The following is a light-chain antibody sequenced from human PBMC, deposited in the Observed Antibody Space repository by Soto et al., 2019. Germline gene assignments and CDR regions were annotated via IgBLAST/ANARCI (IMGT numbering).Light chain of an antibody. CDR1: QDINNY. V-gene: IGKV1-27*01. CDR2: AAS. CDR3: QRHNSAPPVT. Sequence: DIQMTQSPSSLSASVGDIVTISCRASQDINNYLAWYQQKPGKAPKLLIYAASTLQSGVPSRFSGSGSGTAFTLTISSLQPEDVATYYCQRHNSAPPVTFGPGTKVD. J-gene: IGKJ3*01.